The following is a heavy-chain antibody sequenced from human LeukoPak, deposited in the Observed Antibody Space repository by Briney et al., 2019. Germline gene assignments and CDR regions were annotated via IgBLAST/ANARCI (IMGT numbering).Heavy chain of an antibody. CDR2: INWNGGST. CDR1: GFTFSRYG. J-gene: IGHJ4*02. V-gene: IGHV3-20*01. D-gene: IGHD6-19*01. Sequence: GGSLRLSCAASGFTFSRYGMNWVRQAPGKGLEWVSGINWNGGSTGYADSVKGRFTISRDNAKNSLYLQMNSLRAEDTALYHCARADSSGWYFPFDYWGQGTLVTVSS. CDR3: ARADSSGWYFPFDY.